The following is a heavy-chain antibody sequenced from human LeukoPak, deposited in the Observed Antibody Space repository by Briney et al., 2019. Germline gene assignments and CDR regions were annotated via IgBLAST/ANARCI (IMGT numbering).Heavy chain of an antibody. CDR2: INPNSGGT. J-gene: IGHJ6*02. V-gene: IGHV1-2*02. D-gene: IGHD1-26*01. CDR1: GYTFTGYY. CDR3: ARERIVGATRYYYYGMDV. Sequence: ASVKVSCKASGYTFTGYYMHWVQQAPGQGLEWMGWINPNSGGTNYAQKFQGRVTMTRDTSISTAYMELSRLRSDDTAVYYCARERIVGATRYYYYGMDVWGQGTTVTVSS.